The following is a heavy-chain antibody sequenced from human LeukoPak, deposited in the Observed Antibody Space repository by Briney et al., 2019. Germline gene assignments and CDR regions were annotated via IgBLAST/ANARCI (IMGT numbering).Heavy chain of an antibody. CDR3: ARLTDH. V-gene: IGHV1-2*02. J-gene: IGHJ4*02. Sequence: GASVKVSCKATGYNFTGYYIHWVRQAPGQGLEWMGWINPNSGDTYYVQKLQGRVTMTRDTSNNTAYMELRRLRYDDTALYFCARLTDHWGQGTLVTVSS. CDR2: INPNSGDT. CDR1: GYNFTGYY.